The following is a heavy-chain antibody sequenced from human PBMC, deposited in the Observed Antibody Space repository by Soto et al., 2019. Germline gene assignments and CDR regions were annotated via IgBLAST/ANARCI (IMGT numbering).Heavy chain of an antibody. CDR2: INSDGSST. V-gene: IGHV3-74*01. Sequence: WVSXRLSCSPSVFTFIIYCIHWVRQAPGKGLVWVSRINSDGSSTSYADSVKGRFTIYRDNAKNTLYLQMNSLRAEDTAVYYCVLRNWLETWGQGTLVNVYS. CDR1: VFTFIIYC. J-gene: IGHJ5*02. D-gene: IGHD3-16*01. CDR3: VLRNWLET.